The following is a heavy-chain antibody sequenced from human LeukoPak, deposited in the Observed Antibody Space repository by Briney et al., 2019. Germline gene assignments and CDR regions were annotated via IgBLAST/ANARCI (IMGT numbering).Heavy chain of an antibody. CDR1: GFTFSSYA. J-gene: IGHJ4*02. D-gene: IGHD2-2*01. CDR2: ISSNGDST. Sequence: GGSLRLSCAASGFTFSSYAMHWVRQAPGKGLEYVSAISSNGDSTYYANSVKGRFTISRDNSKNTLYLQMGSLRAEDMAVYYCARSKGYCSSTSCYYFDYWGQGTLVTVSS. V-gene: IGHV3-64*01. CDR3: ARSKGYCSSTSCYYFDY.